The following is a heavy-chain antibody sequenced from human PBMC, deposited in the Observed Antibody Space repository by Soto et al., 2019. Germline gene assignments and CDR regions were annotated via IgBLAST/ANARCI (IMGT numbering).Heavy chain of an antibody. D-gene: IGHD3-10*01. Sequence: PSETLSLTCTVSGGSISSSGYYWGWIRQPPGKGLEWIGNIYYSGSTNYNPSLKSRVTISVDASKNQFSLKVSSVTAADTAVYYCARRSYYGSGSIFDDWGKGALVTVSS. CDR3: ARRSYYGSGSIFDD. CDR2: IYYSGST. V-gene: IGHV4-39*01. J-gene: IGHJ4*02. CDR1: GGSISSSGYY.